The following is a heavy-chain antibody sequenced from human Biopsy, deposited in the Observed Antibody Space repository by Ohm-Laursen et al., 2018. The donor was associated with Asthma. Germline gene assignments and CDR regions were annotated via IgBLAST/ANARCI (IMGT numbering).Heavy chain of an antibody. CDR2: ITGSGGFP. CDR1: GFTFSNYV. V-gene: IGHV3-23*01. Sequence: SLRLSCAASGFTFSNYVMSWVRQAPGKGLEWVSSITGSGGFPYYADSVKGRFTISRDKSDNTLYLQMNSLTAEDTAVYHCAKDERAYYGSDRKYMQPVPIGDWGQGTVVIVSA. D-gene: IGHD2-21*01. J-gene: IGHJ4*02. CDR3: AKDERAYYGSDRKYMQPVPIGD.